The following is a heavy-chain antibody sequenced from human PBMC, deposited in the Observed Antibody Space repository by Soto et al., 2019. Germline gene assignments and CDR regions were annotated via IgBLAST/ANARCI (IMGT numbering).Heavy chain of an antibody. CDR2: IHYTGNT. CDR1: GDSISSYY. Sequence: QVQLQESGPGLVKPSETLSLTCTVSGDSISSYYWSWIRPPPGKGLEWIGYIHYTGNTNHNPSLKSRVTISVDTSKKQFSLKLSAVTAADTAVYYCARDRTSVNWYFDLWGRGTLVSVS. CDR3: ARDRTSVNWYFDL. D-gene: IGHD2-2*01. V-gene: IGHV4-59*01. J-gene: IGHJ2*01.